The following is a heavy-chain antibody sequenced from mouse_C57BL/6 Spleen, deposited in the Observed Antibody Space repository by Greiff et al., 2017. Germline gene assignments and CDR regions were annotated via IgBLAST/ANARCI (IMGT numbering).Heavy chain of an antibody. J-gene: IGHJ4*01. D-gene: IGHD2-4*01. V-gene: IGHV3-6*01. CDR2: ISYDGSN. CDR1: GYSITSGYY. Sequence: EVQLVESGPGLVKPSQSLSLTCSVTGYSITSGYYWYWIRPFPGNKLEWMGYISYDGSNNYNPSLKNRISITRDTSKNQFFLKWNSGTTEDTATYYCARVNYDYDYYYAMDYWGQGTSVTVTS. CDR3: ARVNYDYDYYYAMDY.